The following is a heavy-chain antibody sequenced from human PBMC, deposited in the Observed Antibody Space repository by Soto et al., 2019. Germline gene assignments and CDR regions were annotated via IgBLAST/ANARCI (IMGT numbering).Heavy chain of an antibody. CDR1: GASISGFY. Sequence: SETLSLTCTVSGASISGFYWSWIRKSAGKGLEWIGRIYATGTTDYNPSLKSRVMMSVDTSKKQFSLKLRSVTAADTAVYYCARDSILLSGRWFDPWGQGTLVTVSS. V-gene: IGHV4-4*07. D-gene: IGHD2-21*01. CDR2: IYATGTT. CDR3: ARDSILLSGRWFDP. J-gene: IGHJ5*02.